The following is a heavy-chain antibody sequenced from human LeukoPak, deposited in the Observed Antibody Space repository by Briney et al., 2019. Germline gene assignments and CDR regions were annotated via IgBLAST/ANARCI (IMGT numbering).Heavy chain of an antibody. V-gene: IGHV4-59*11. J-gene: IGHJ6*02. CDR3: ARVGGTNYYYYGMDV. CDR1: GGSISSHY. D-gene: IGHD1-26*01. Sequence: PSETLSLTCTVSGGSISSHYWSWIRQPPGKGLEWIGYIYDSGSTSYNPSLKSRVTISIDTSKNQFSLKLSSVTAADTAIYYCARVGGTNYYYYGMDVWGQGTTVTVSS. CDR2: IYDSGST.